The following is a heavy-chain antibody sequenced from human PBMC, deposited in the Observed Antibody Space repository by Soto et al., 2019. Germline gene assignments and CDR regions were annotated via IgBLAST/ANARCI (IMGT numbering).Heavy chain of an antibody. V-gene: IGHV1-18*04. Sequence: ASVNVSCTSSGYTFTIYGISWVRQAPVQGLEWMGWISAYNGNTNYAQKLQGRVTMTTDTSTSTAYMELRSLRSDDTAVYYCARDCSSTSCYGGWYYYGMDVWGQGTTVTVSS. D-gene: IGHD2-2*01. CDR1: GYTFTIYG. J-gene: IGHJ6*02. CDR2: ISAYNGNT. CDR3: ARDCSSTSCYGGWYYYGMDV.